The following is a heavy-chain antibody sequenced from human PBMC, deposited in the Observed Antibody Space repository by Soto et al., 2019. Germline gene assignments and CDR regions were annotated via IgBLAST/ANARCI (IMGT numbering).Heavy chain of an antibody. D-gene: IGHD2-15*01. CDR2: IWHTGRP. J-gene: IGHJ4*02. CDR3: VSDSRTGCSSINCYMH. Sequence: QLQLRESGPGLVQPSGTLSLTCDVSGDSLTNNHWWSWVRQAPGKGLEWIGEIWHTGRPNYNPSLKSRVAISLDKSKNQFSLKLSSVTAADTAVYYCVSDSRTGCSSINCYMHWGQGTLVTVSS. CDR1: GDSLTNNHW. V-gene: IGHV4-4*02.